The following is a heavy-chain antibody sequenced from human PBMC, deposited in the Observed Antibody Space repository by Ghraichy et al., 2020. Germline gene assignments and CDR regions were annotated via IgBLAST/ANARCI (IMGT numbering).Heavy chain of an antibody. J-gene: IGHJ3*02. D-gene: IGHD3-16*01. V-gene: IGHV3-21*01. CDR2: ISSSSSYI. CDR1: GFTFSSYS. Sequence: LSLTCAASGFTFSSYSMNWVRQAPGKGLEWVSSISSSSSYIYYADSVKGRFTISRDNAKNSLYLQMNSLRAEDTAVYYCARVGRSLDAFDIWGQGTMVTVSS. CDR3: ARVGRSLDAFDI.